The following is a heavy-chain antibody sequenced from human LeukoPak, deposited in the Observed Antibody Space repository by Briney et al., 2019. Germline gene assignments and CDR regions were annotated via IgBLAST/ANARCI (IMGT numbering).Heavy chain of an antibody. Sequence: GGSLRLSCAASGFTFSSYEMTWVRQAPGKGLEWVSYISSSGLSIHYAASVRGRFTISRDNAINSLYLQMNSLRAEDTALYYCAKDGAVSGIFRGFDYWGQGTLVTVSS. V-gene: IGHV3-48*03. J-gene: IGHJ4*02. CDR1: GFTFSSYE. CDR3: AKDGAVSGIFRGFDY. CDR2: ISSSGLSI. D-gene: IGHD6-19*01.